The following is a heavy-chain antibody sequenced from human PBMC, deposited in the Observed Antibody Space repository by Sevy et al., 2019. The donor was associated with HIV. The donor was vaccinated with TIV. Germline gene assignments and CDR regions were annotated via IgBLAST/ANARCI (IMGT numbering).Heavy chain of an antibody. CDR2: INTNTGNP. D-gene: IGHD6-6*01. Sequence: ASVKVSCKASGYTFTSYAMNWVRQAPGQGLEWMGWINTNTGNPTYAQGFTGPFVFSLDTSVSTAYLQISSLKAEDTAVYYCAREGRIAARPTIDYWGQGTLVTVSS. CDR3: AREGRIAARPTIDY. CDR1: GYTFTSYA. J-gene: IGHJ4*02. V-gene: IGHV7-4-1*02.